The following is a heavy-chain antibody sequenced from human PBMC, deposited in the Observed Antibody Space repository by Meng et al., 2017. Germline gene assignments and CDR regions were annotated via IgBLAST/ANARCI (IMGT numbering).Heavy chain of an antibody. V-gene: IGHV1-2*02. Sequence: QVRLVQSGDEVQKPGASVKVSCKASRYTFTNFYIHWLRQAPGQGLEWMGWINPSGGGTKYAQKVQDNLTMTRDTSISAVYLAQSGLRSDDTAIYYCARILYSSSWAEYWGQGTLVTVSS. CDR3: ARILYSSSWAEY. CDR1: RYTFTNFY. D-gene: IGHD6-13*01. CDR2: INPSGGGT. J-gene: IGHJ4*02.